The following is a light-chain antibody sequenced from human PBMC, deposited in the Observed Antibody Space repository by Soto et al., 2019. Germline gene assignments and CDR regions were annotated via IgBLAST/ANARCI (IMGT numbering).Light chain of an antibody. CDR3: SSYTNINTVV. J-gene: IGLJ2*01. CDR2: EVR. CDR1: SSDVGGYNY. V-gene: IGLV2-14*01. Sequence: QSALTQPASVSGSPGQSITISCTGTSSDVGGYNYVSWYQQHPGKAPKLLIYEVRNRPSGVSNRFSGSKSSNTASLTISGLQAEDEGDYYCSSYTNINTVVFGGGTKLTVL.